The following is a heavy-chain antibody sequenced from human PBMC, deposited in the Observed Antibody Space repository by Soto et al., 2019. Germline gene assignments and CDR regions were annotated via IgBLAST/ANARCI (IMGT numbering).Heavy chain of an antibody. CDR2: IIPIFGTA. J-gene: IGHJ4*02. CDR3: ARTIRDGSNYGGPWYFDY. V-gene: IGHV1-69*13. CDR1: GGTFSSYA. D-gene: IGHD5-12*01. Sequence: SVKVSCKASGGTFSSYAISWVRQAPGQGLEWMGGIIPIFGTANYAQKFQGRVTITADESTSTAYMELSSLRSEDTAVYYCARTIRDGSNYGGPWYFDYWGQGTLVTVSS.